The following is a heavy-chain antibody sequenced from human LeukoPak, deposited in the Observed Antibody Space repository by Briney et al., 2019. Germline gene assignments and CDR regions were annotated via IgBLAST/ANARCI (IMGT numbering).Heavy chain of an antibody. CDR2: IWSDGSNR. CDR3: AQDAQRGFDYSNSLDN. Sequence: GTSLRLSCATSGFTFSHYGMHWGRQAPGKGLEWVAVIWSDGSNRYYGDPVKGRFTISRDNFQRTVYLQMNSLRAEDTAVYYCAQDAQRGFDYSNSLDNWGQGTLVTVSS. CDR1: GFTFSHYG. D-gene: IGHD4-11*01. V-gene: IGHV3-33*06. J-gene: IGHJ4*02.